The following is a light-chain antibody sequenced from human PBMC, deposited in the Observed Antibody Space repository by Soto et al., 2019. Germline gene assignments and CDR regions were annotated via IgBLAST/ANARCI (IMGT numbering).Light chain of an antibody. CDR1: SSYVGAYIY. CDR3: SAYSDIDTKV. CDR2: EVN. J-gene: IGLJ1*01. Sequence: QSVLTQPASVSGSPGQSITISCGGTSSYVGAYIYVSWYQQFPGKAPKLILYEVNNRPSGVSNRFSGSKSDTTASLTISGLQPEDEADYYCSAYSDIDTKVFGTGAKVTVL. V-gene: IGLV2-14*03.